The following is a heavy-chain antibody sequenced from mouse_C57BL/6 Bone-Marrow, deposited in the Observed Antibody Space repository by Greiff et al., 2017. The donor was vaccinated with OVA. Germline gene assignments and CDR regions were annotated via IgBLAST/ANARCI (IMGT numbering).Heavy chain of an antibody. D-gene: IGHD1-1*01. CDR3: TSLDYYGSSRYFDY. V-gene: IGHV6-3*01. CDR2: IRLKSDNYAT. CDR1: GFTFSNYW. J-gene: IGHJ2*01. Sequence: EVKLMESGGGLVQPGGSMKLSCVASGFTFSNYWMNWVRQSPEKGLEWVAQIRLKSDNYATHYAESVKGRFTISRDDSKSSVYLQMNNLRAEDTGIYYCTSLDYYGSSRYFDYWGQGTTLTVSS.